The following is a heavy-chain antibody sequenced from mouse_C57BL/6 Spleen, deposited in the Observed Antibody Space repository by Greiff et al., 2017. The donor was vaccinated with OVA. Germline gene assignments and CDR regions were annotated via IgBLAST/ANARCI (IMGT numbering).Heavy chain of an antibody. Sequence: EVQLQQSGAELVRPGASVKLSCTASGFNIKDYYMHWVKQRPEQGLEWIGRIDPEDGDTESAPKFQGKATMTADPSSNTAYLQLSSLTSADTAVYYCTHITTVVAPYYAMDYWGQGTSVTVSS. D-gene: IGHD1-1*01. CDR3: THITTVVAPYYAMDY. CDR2: IDPEDGDT. J-gene: IGHJ4*01. CDR1: GFNIKDYY. V-gene: IGHV14-1*01.